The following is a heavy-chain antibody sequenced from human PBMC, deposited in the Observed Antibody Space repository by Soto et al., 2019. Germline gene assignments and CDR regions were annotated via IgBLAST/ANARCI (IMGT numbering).Heavy chain of an antibody. CDR3: ATWFSFTVDSAGLGY. J-gene: IGHJ4*02. V-gene: IGHV1-24*01. D-gene: IGHD3-10*01. CDR1: GYTLTELS. Sequence: ASVKVSCKVSGYTLTELSMHWVRQAPGKGLEWMGGFDPEDGETIYAQKFQGRVTMTEDTSTDTAYMELGSLRSEDTAVYYCATWFSFTVDSAGLGYWGQGTLVTVSS. CDR2: FDPEDGET.